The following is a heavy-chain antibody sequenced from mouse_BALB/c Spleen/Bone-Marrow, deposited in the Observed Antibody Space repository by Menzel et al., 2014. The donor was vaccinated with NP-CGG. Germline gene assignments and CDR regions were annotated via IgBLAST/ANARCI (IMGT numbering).Heavy chain of an antibody. CDR3: ARASVAPYYFDF. CDR1: GYTFXNYW. J-gene: IGHJ2*01. Sequence: QVQLQQSGAELMKPGASVKISCKATGYTFXNYWIDWVKQRPGHGLEWIGEILPGSGTANYNEKFKGKATFTADTSSNTAYMQLSSLTSEDSALYYCARASVAPYYFDFWGQGTTLTVSS. V-gene: IGHV1-9*01. D-gene: IGHD1-3*01. CDR2: ILPGSGTA.